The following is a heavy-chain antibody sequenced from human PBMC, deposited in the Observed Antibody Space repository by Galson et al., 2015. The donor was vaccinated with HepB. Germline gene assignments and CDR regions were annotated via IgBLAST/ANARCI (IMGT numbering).Heavy chain of an antibody. CDR2: IYHSGTA. CDR3: ARHVGVPGTRGFDY. Sequence: ETLSLTCAVSGGSISSGNWWSWVRQPPGKGLEWIGEIYHSGTANYNPSLESRGTMSLDKSKNQISLKVTSVTAADTAVYYCARHVGVPGTRGFDYWGQGTLVTVSS. J-gene: IGHJ4*02. V-gene: IGHV4-4*02. CDR1: GGSISSGNW. D-gene: IGHD2-2*01.